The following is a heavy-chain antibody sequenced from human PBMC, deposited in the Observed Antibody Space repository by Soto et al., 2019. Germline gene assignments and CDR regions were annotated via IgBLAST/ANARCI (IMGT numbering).Heavy chain of an antibody. J-gene: IGHJ6*02. V-gene: IGHV4-4*02. Sequence: QVQLQESGPGLVKPSGTLSLTCAVSSGSISSAHWWNWVRQPPGKGLEWIGEIYHSGSTNYNPSLKSGVTVPVDKSMNQFSLKLTSVTAADTAVYYCATNSYYSLGVWGQGTTVTVSS. CDR3: ATNSYYSLGV. CDR1: SGSISSAHW. CDR2: IYHSGST.